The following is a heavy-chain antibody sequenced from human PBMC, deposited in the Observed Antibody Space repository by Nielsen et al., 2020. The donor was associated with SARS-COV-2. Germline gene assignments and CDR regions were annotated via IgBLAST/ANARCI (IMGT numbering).Heavy chain of an antibody. CDR2: ISSSSSYT. J-gene: IGHJ6*02. D-gene: IGHD3-9*01. CDR3: AKDGAVLRYFDWLYGGYGMDV. Sequence: WIRQPPGKGLEWVSFISSSSSYTNYADSVKGRFTISRDNAKNSLYLQMNSLRAEDTAVYYCAKDGAVLRYFDWLYGGYGMDVWGQGTTVTVSS. V-gene: IGHV3-11*05.